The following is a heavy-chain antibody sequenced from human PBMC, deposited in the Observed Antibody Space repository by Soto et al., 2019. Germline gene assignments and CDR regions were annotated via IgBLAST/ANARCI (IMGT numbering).Heavy chain of an antibody. CDR3: AKAKGSSSNWGMDV. CDR1: GFTFSSYG. V-gene: IGHV3-30*18. D-gene: IGHD6-6*01. J-gene: IGHJ6*02. Sequence: GGSLRLSCAASGFTFSSYGMHWVRQAPGKGLEWVAVISYDGSNKYYADSVKGRFTISRDNSKNTLYLQMNSLRAEDTAVYYCAKAKGSSSNWGMDVWGQGTTVTVSS. CDR2: ISYDGSNK.